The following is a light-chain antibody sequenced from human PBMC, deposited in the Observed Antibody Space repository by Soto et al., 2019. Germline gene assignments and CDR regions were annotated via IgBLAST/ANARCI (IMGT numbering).Light chain of an antibody. Sequence: QSALTQPPSASGSPGQSVTISCTGTSSDIGGYNFVSWYQQHPGKAPKLMIYDVSQRPSGVPDRFSGSKSGNTASLTVSGLQAEDEAEYYSSSYAGTYIVFGTGTKVTVL. J-gene: IGLJ1*01. CDR2: DVS. CDR1: SSDIGGYNF. V-gene: IGLV2-8*01. CDR3: SSYAGTYIV.